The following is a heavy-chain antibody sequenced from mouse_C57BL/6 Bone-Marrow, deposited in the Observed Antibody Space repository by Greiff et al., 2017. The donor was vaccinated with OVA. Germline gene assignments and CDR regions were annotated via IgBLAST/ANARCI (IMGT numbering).Heavy chain of an antibody. CDR3: ARSANYYGSSPWFAY. CDR2: INPSNGGT. Sequence: QVQLQQPGTELVKPGASVKLSCKASGYTFTSYWMHWVKQRPGQGLEWIGNINPSNGGTNYNEKFKSKATLTVDKSSSTTYMQLSSLTSEDSAVYYCARSANYYGSSPWFAYWGQGTLVTVSA. J-gene: IGHJ3*01. D-gene: IGHD1-1*01. V-gene: IGHV1-53*01. CDR1: GYTFTSYW.